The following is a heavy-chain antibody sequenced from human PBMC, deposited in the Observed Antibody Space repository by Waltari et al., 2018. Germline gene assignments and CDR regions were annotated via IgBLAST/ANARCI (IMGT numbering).Heavy chain of an antibody. D-gene: IGHD6-13*01. CDR2: MNPNSGNT. CDR3: ARGIASAGRPAGHYYYYMDV. CDR1: GYTFTRTD. V-gene: IGHV1-8*01. J-gene: IGHJ6*03. Sequence: QVQLVQSGAEVKKPLASVKVSCKASGYTFTRTDLYWLRRATGQGIEWMGWMNPNSGNTGYAKKFQGRITMTRNTSISTAHMELSGLTSEYTAVYYCARGIASAGRPAGHYYYYMDVWGKGTTVTVSS.